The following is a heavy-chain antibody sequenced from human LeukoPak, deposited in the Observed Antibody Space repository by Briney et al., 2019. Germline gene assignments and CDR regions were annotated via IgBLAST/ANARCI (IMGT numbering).Heavy chain of an antibody. J-gene: IGHJ4*02. V-gene: IGHV3-23*01. CDR2: ISGSGDTT. CDR3: AKDFGSAWSRLFY. CDR1: GFTFSSYA. Sequence: GGSLRLSCATSGFTFSSYAMSWVRQAPGKGLEWVSAISGSGDTTYYADSVKGRFSISRDNSKNTLSLQMHTLRAEDTAVYFCAKDFGSAWSRLFYWGQGTLVTVSS. D-gene: IGHD6-19*01.